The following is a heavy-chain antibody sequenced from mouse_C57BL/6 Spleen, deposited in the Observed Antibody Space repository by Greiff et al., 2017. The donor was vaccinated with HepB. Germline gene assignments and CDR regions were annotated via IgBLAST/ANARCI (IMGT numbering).Heavy chain of an antibody. Sequence: VKLVESGAELVRPGTSVKMSCKASGYAFTNYLIEWVKQRPGQGLEWIGVINPGSGGTNYNEKCKGKATLPADKSSSTAYMQLSSMTSEDYAVYVCARTGTRYDMDYWGQGTSVTVSS. D-gene: IGHD4-1*01. J-gene: IGHJ4*01. CDR3: ARTGTRYDMDY. CDR2: INPGSGGT. CDR1: GYAFTNYL. V-gene: IGHV1-54*01.